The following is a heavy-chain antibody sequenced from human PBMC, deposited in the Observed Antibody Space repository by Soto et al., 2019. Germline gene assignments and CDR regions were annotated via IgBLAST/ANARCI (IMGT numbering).Heavy chain of an antibody. CDR1: GFTFSSFG. CDR3: ARRPENFWRGSPEDFDY. V-gene: IGHV3-21*03. CDR2: ITPSYPYT. J-gene: IGHJ4*02. Sequence: GGSLRLSCAASGFTFSSFGMNWVRQAPGKGLEWVSSITPSYPYTSYTDSVKGRFTISGDNSKNSVYLQMNSLRVEDTGIYYCARRPENFWRGSPEDFDYSGPGPLLSVFS. D-gene: IGHD3-3*01.